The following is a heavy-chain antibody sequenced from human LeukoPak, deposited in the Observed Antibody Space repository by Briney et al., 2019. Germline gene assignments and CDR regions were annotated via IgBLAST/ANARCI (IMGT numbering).Heavy chain of an antibody. CDR1: GYTFTSYD. CDR2: MNPNSGST. V-gene: IGHV1-8*01. D-gene: IGHD2-2*01. CDR3: ARINCSSTRCYAEDNWFDP. J-gene: IGHJ5*02. Sequence: ASVKVSCKASGYTFTSYDINWVPQATGQGLEWMGWMNPNSGSTGYAQKFQGRVTMTRNTSISTAYMELSSLRSEDTAVYYCARINCSSTRCYAEDNWFDPWGQGTLVTVSS.